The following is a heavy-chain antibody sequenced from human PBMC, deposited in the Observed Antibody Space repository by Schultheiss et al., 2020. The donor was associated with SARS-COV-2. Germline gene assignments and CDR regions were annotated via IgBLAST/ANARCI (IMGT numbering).Heavy chain of an antibody. CDR1: GFLFRSYT. V-gene: IGHV3-23*01. Sequence: GESLKISCAASGFLFRSYTMNWVRQAPGKGLQWVSGISGGGDNTYYADSVKGRFTISRDDSKNMLFLLMNSLRAEDTAIYYCAKVPSRSNWESYWGQGTLVTVSS. CDR3: AKVPSRSNWESY. D-gene: IGHD1-26*01. J-gene: IGHJ4*02. CDR2: ISGGGDNT.